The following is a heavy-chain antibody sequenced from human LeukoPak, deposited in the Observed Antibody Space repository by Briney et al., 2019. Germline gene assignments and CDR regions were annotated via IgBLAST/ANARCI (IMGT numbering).Heavy chain of an antibody. CDR2: IYYSGST. V-gene: IGHV4-31*03. D-gene: IGHD3-3*01. Sequence: PSETLSLTCTVSGGSICSGGYYWSWIRQHPGKGLEWIGYIYYSGSTYYNPSLKSRVTISVDTSKNQFSLKLSSVTAADTAVYYCARGHADPTREEYDFWSGYYRSAFDIWGQGTMVTVSS. CDR3: ARGHADPTREEYDFWSGYYRSAFDI. J-gene: IGHJ3*02. CDR1: GGSICSGGYY.